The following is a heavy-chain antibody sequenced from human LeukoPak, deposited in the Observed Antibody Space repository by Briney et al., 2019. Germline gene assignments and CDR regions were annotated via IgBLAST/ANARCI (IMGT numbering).Heavy chain of an antibody. Sequence: GGSLRLSCAASGFTFSSYAMHWVRQAPGKGLEWVAVISYDGSDKFYADSVKGRFTISRDDSKNMVFLQMNSLRPEDTAFYYCAKEGGYYYDSSPFDPWGQGTLVTVSS. CDR1: GFTFSSYA. CDR2: ISYDGSDK. J-gene: IGHJ5*02. CDR3: AKEGGYYYDSSPFDP. D-gene: IGHD3-22*01. V-gene: IGHV3-30*04.